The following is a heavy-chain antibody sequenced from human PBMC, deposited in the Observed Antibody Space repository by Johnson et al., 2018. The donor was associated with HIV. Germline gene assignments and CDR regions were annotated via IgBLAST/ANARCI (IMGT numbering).Heavy chain of an antibody. J-gene: IGHJ3*02. D-gene: IGHD6-19*01. CDR3: ARDRWLGDAFDI. CDR1: SHY. CDR2: IYDGDTT. Sequence: SHYMTWVRQAPGKGLEWVSVIYDGDTTYYTDSVKGRFTISRDDSKNTLYLQMNSLRPDDSAVYYCARDRWLGDAFDIWGQGTMVTVSS. V-gene: IGHV3-53*05.